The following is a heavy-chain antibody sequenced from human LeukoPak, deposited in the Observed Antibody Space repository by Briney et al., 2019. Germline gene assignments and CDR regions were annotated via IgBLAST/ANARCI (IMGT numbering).Heavy chain of an antibody. J-gene: IGHJ4*02. Sequence: ASVKVSCKASGYTFTSYGISWVRQAPGQGLVWMGWISAYNGNTNYAQKLQGRVTMTTDTSTSTAYMELRSLRSDDTAVYYCARAPQGYYGSGSYYAYFDYWGQGTLVTVSS. CDR1: GYTFTSYG. CDR2: ISAYNGNT. V-gene: IGHV1-18*01. D-gene: IGHD3-10*01. CDR3: ARAPQGYYGSGSYYAYFDY.